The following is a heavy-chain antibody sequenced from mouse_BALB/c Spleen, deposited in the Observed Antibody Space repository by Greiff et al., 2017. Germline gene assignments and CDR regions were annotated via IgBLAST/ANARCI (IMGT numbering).Heavy chain of an antibody. V-gene: IGHV1S81*02. CDR3: TATLAPTLWFAY. Sequence: VQLQQSGAELVKPGASVKLSCKASGYTFTSYYMYWVKQRPGQGLEWIGEINPSNGGTNFNEKFKSKATLTVDKSSNTAYLQLSSLTSEDSAVYYYTATLAPTLWFAYWGQGTLVTVSA. CDR1: GYTFTSYY. CDR2: INPSNGGT. D-gene: IGHD2-10*01. J-gene: IGHJ3*01.